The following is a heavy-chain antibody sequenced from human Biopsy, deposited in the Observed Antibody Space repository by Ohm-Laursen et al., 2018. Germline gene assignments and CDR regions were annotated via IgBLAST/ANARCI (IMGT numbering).Heavy chain of an antibody. J-gene: IGHJ6*02. CDR3: ARDRYYGSESYYSHYNMDV. Sequence: SLRLSCAASGFTFSSYGIHWVRQAPGKGLEWVAVIWYDGSNKYSADSVKGRFSISRDNSKNTVYLQMNSLRAADTAVYYCARDRYYGSESYYSHYNMDVWGQGTTVSASS. D-gene: IGHD3-10*01. CDR1: GFTFSSYG. CDR2: IWYDGSNK. V-gene: IGHV3-33*01.